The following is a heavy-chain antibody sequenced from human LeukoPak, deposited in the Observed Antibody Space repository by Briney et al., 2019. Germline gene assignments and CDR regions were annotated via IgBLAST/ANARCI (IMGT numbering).Heavy chain of an antibody. CDR3: ARGASYYGSGSYYAPTYYFDY. J-gene: IGHJ4*02. CDR1: CGSFSGYY. D-gene: IGHD3-10*01. Sequence: SETLSLTCAVYCGSFSGYYWSWIRQPPGKGLEWIGEINHSGSTNYNPSLKSRVTISVDTSKNQFSLKLSSVTAADTAVCYCARGASYYGSGSYYAPTYYFDYWGQGTLVTVSS. CDR2: INHSGST. V-gene: IGHV4-34*01.